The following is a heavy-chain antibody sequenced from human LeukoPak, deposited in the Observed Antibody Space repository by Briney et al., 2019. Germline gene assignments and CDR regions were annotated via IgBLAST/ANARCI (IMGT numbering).Heavy chain of an antibody. CDR2: IRQDGSEK. CDR1: GFTFSSSW. Sequence: GGSLRLSCVASGFTFSSSWMSWVRPAPGKGLEWVANIRQDGSEKYCVDSVKGRFTISRDNAKNSLYLQMNSLRAEDTAVYYCAREAGIPPSTQQWPTSVDYWGQGTLVTVSS. CDR3: AREAGIPPSTQQWPTSVDY. V-gene: IGHV3-7*05. D-gene: IGHD5-18*01. J-gene: IGHJ4*02.